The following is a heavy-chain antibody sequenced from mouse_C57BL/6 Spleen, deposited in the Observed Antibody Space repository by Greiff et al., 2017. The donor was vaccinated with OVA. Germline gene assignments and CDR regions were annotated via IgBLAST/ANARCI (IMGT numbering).Heavy chain of an antibody. D-gene: IGHD2-3*01. Sequence: QVQLKESGAELVRPGPSVKLSCKASGYTFTNYWIGWAKQRPGHGLEWIGDIYPGGGYTNYNEKFKGKATLTADKSYSTAYRQFSSLTSEDSAIYYCARGGFYDGYAYAMDYWGQGTSVTVSS. J-gene: IGHJ4*01. CDR3: ARGGFYDGYAYAMDY. V-gene: IGHV1-63*01. CDR1: GYTFTNYW. CDR2: IYPGGGYT.